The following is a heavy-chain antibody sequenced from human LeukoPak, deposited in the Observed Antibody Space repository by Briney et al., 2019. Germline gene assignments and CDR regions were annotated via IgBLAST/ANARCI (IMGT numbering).Heavy chain of an antibody. CDR2: IYYSGST. CDR1: GGSISSSSYY. V-gene: IGHV4-39*07. J-gene: IGHJ4*02. Sequence: LETLSLTCTVSGGSISSSSYYWGWIRQPPGKGLEWIGSIYYSGSTYYNPSLKSRVTISVDTSKNQFSLKLSSVTAADTAVYYCARRTEVIVGAAVDYWGQGTLVTVSS. CDR3: ARRTEVIVGAAVDY. D-gene: IGHD1-26*01.